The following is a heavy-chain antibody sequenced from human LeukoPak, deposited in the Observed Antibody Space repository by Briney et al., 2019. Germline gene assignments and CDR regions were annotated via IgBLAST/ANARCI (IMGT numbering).Heavy chain of an antibody. Sequence: PSETLSLTCTVSGGSISSYYWSWIRQPPGKGLEWIGYIYYNGSTNYNPSLKSRVTISVDTSKNQFSLKLSSVTAADTAVYYCARHVHDFHYYEWGFDYWGQGTLVTVSS. CDR3: ARHVHDFHYYEWGFDY. CDR1: GGSISSYY. V-gene: IGHV4-59*08. J-gene: IGHJ4*02. CDR2: IYYNGST. D-gene: IGHD3-22*01.